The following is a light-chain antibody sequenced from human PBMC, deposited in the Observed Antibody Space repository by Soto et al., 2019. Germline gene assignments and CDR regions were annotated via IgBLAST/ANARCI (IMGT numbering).Light chain of an antibody. V-gene: IGLV1-44*01. Sequence: QSVLTQPPSASGTPGQRVTISCSGSSSNIGSYSVNWYQQVPGTAPKLLIYNNNQWPSGVPDRFSGSKSGASASLAISGLXSEDEADYYSATWDDSLNGPVFGGGTRSPS. CDR3: ATWDDSLNGPV. CDR1: SSNIGSYS. CDR2: NNN. J-gene: IGLJ2*01.